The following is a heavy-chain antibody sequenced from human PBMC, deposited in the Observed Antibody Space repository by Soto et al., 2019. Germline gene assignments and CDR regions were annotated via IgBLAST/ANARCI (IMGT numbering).Heavy chain of an antibody. CDR2: ITSRSMYI. CDR3: ARDRSSNDDLGFDS. J-gene: IGHJ4*02. V-gene: IGHV3-21*06. CDR1: GFTFSDYT. Sequence: GGSLRLSCAASGFTFSDYTFIWVRQAPGEGLEWVASITSRSMYIYYADSVKGRFTISRDNAKNSLYLEMNSLRAEDTAVYFCARDRSSNDDLGFDSWGQGTLVTVSS. D-gene: IGHD1-1*01.